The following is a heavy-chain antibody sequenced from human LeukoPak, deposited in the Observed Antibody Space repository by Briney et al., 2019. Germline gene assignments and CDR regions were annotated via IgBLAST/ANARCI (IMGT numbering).Heavy chain of an antibody. D-gene: IGHD4-23*01. CDR2: IFDGKTI. V-gene: IGHV4-34*12. Sequence: SETLSLTCAVYGESLNYYYWSWIRQSPVKGLEWIGDIFDGKTINYNPSLKSRVTISAATSSQQFSLNLKSVTAADTAVYFCASGAWAARLNSWAQGALVIVSS. J-gene: IGHJ4*02. CDR1: GESLNYYY. CDR3: ASGAWAARLNS.